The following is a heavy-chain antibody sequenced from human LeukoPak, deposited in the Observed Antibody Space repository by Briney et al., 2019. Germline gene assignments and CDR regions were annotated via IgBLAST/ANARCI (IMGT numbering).Heavy chain of an antibody. Sequence: PSETLSLTCTVSGGSISSYYWSWIRQPPGKGLEWIGYIYYSGSTNYNPSLKSRVTISVDTSKNQFSLKLSSVTAADTAVYYCARFSATFLGDYYYYMDVWGKGTTVTVSS. V-gene: IGHV4-59*01. D-gene: IGHD3-16*01. CDR3: ARFSATFLGDYYYYMDV. CDR1: GGSISSYY. J-gene: IGHJ6*03. CDR2: IYYSGST.